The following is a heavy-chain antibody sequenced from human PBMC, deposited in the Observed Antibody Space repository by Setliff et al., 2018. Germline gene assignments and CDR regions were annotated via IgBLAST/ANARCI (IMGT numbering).Heavy chain of an antibody. V-gene: IGHV3-7*03. CDR2: INQDGSDK. CDR1: GFTFNTYC. CDR3: ARSRDCDTTTCHIYCRGALDY. D-gene: IGHD2-2*01. Sequence: PGGSLRLSCVASGFTFNTYCMTWVRQAPGKGLEWVANINQDGSDKYYVDSVKGRFTFSRDNAKNSLYLQMNSLRAEDTAVYYCARSRDCDTTTCHIYCRGALDYWGQGTLVTVSS. J-gene: IGHJ4*02.